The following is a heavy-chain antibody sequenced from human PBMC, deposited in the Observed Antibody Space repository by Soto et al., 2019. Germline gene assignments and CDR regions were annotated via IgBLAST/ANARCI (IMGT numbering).Heavy chain of an antibody. D-gene: IGHD3-22*01. CDR3: TKIVLVPFDH. J-gene: IGHJ4*02. Sequence: VGSLRLSCRTSGFTFTNAWMNWVRLTAGNGLEWVGRIKSKSDGETAEYAAPVKGRFIISRDDSTDTLYLEMNNLTSEDSAVYYCTKIVLVPFDHWGQGVLVTVSS. CDR1: GFTFTNAW. CDR2: IKSKSDGETA. V-gene: IGHV3-15*01.